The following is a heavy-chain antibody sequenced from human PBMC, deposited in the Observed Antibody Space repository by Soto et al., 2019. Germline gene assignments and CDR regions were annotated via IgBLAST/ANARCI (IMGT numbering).Heavy chain of an antibody. CDR2: IWYDGSNK. D-gene: IGHD5-12*01. CDR1: GFTFSSYG. CDR3: ARATGIVATMGYFDY. V-gene: IGHV3-33*01. Sequence: QVQLVESGGGVVQPGRSLRLSCAASGFTFSSYGMHWVRQAPGKGLEWVAVIWYDGSNKYYADSVKGRFTISRDNSKNTLYLQMNSLRAEDTAVYYCARATGIVATMGYFDYWGQGTLVTVSS. J-gene: IGHJ4*02.